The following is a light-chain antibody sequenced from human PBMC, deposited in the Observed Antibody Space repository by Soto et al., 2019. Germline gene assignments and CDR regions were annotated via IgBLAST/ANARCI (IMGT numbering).Light chain of an antibody. CDR2: DVR. Sequence: QSALTQPASVSGSPGQSITISCTGTSSVVGGYNFVSWYQQHPGKAPKLMIYDVRNRPSGVSNRFSGSKSGNTASLTISGLQAEDEADYSCFSYTSSSTYVFRTGTKVTVL. J-gene: IGLJ1*01. CDR3: FSYTSSSTYV. CDR1: SSVVGGYNF. V-gene: IGLV2-14*01.